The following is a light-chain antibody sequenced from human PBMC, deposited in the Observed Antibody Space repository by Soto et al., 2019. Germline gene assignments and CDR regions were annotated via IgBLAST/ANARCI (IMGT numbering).Light chain of an antibody. CDR2: GSS. Sequence: IQLTQSPASLSASVGDRVTITCRASQGISSYLAWYQQKPGKAPNLLIFGSSTLHSGVPSRFSGSGSGTDFILTISSLQPEDFATYYCQQSYSLPHTFGQGTRLEIK. J-gene: IGKJ5*01. V-gene: IGKV1-9*01. CDR3: QQSYSLPHT. CDR1: QGISSY.